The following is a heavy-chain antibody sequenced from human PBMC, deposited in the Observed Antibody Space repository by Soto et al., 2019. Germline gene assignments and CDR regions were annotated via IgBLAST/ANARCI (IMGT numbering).Heavy chain of an antibody. Sequence: ASVKVSCKASGYTFTSYGISWVRQAPGQGLEWMGWISAYNGNTNYAQKLQGRVTMTTDTSTSTAYMELRSLRSDDTAVYYCARVEGGYCSSTSCRHMVFYYYYGMDVWGQGTTVTV. J-gene: IGHJ6*02. CDR2: ISAYNGNT. D-gene: IGHD2-2*01. CDR1: GYTFTSYG. V-gene: IGHV1-18*04. CDR3: ARVEGGYCSSTSCRHMVFYYYYGMDV.